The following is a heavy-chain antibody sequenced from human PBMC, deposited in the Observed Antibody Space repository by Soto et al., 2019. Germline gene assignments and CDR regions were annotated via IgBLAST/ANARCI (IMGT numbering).Heavy chain of an antibody. D-gene: IGHD2-15*01. CDR2: INPNSGGT. J-gene: IGHJ3*02. CDR1: GYSFTGYY. CDR3: ASQGVLVGYCSGGSCKTHDAFDI. V-gene: IGHV1-2*04. Sequence: GASVKVSCKASGYSFTGYYMHWVRQAPGQGLEWMGWINPNSGGTNYAQKFQGWVTMTRDTSISTAYMELSRLRSDDTAVYYCASQGVLVGYCSGGSCKTHDAFDIWGQGTMVTVSS.